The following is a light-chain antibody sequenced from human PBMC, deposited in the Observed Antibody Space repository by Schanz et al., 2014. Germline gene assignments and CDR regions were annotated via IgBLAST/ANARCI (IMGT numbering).Light chain of an antibody. V-gene: IGLV2-14*01. CDR3: SSYTISLTWV. CDR1: SRDVGYFDH. J-gene: IGLJ3*02. Sequence: QSTLTQPASVSGSPGQSITISCTGTSRDVGYFDHVSWYQQHPGKVPKLMIYDVSNRPSGVSNRFSGSKSGNMASLIISGLQAEDEAAYYCSSYTISLTWVFGGGTKLTVL. CDR2: DVS.